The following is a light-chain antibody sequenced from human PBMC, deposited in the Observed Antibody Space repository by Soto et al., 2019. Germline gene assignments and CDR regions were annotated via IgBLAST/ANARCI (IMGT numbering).Light chain of an antibody. CDR2: DAS. Sequence: DIRVTQSPPTLSASVGDRVTITCRASQTITTWMAWYQQKPGKAPKLLVYDASTLQSGVATRFSGSGSGTEFTLIISGLQPEDSATYYCQQYTNTNNPWMFGQGNKVEI. CDR3: QQYTNTNNPWM. CDR1: QTITTW. V-gene: IGKV1-5*01. J-gene: IGKJ1*01.